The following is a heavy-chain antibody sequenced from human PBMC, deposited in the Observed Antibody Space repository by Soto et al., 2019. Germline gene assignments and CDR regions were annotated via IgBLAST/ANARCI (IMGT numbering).Heavy chain of an antibody. CDR3: ARAPEMATITFLYY. V-gene: IGHV1-69*06. Sequence: ASVKVSCKASGGTFSSYAISWVRQAPGQGLEWMGGIIPIFGTANYAQKFQGRVTITADKSTSTAYMELSSLRSEDTAVYYCARAPEMATITFLYYWGQGTLVTVSS. D-gene: IGHD5-12*01. CDR2: IIPIFGTA. J-gene: IGHJ4*02. CDR1: GGTFSSYA.